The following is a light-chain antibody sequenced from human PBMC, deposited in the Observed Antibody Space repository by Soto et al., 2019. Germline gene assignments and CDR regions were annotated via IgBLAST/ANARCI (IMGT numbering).Light chain of an antibody. CDR3: QQYGSSTYT. Sequence: EIVLTQSPGTLSLFPGARATLSCRASQSVSNSYLAWYQQKPGQAPRRLIYGASSRATGIPARFSGSGSGTDLTLTISRLEPEHFAVHYCQQYGSSTYTFGQRTKLEI. CDR1: QSVSNSY. V-gene: IGKV3-20*01. J-gene: IGKJ2*01. CDR2: GAS.